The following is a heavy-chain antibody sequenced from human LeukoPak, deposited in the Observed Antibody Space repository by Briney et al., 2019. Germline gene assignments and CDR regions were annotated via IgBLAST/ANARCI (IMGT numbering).Heavy chain of an antibody. J-gene: IGHJ4*02. D-gene: IGHD1-7*01. CDR3: ATGNYNRPFDY. CDR2: IKSDGGLT. Sequence: PGGSLRLSCEASGFTFSTYAMYWVRQAPGRGLEWVSRIKSDGGLTNYADSVKGRFTISRDNTKNTLYLQLNSLRAEDTAVYYCATGNYNRPFDYWGQGTLVTVSS. CDR1: GFTFSTYA. V-gene: IGHV3-74*01.